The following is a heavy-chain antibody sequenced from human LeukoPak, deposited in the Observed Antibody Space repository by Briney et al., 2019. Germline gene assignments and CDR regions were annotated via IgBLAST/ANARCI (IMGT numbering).Heavy chain of an antibody. V-gene: IGHV4-34*01. J-gene: IGHJ4*02. Sequence: SETLSLTCAVYGGSFSGYYWSWIRQPPGKGLEWIGEINHSGSTNYNPSLKSRVTISVDTSKSQFSLKLSSVTAADTAVYYCARGPHRGYDSSFDYWGQGTLVTVSS. CDR2: INHSGST. D-gene: IGHD5-12*01. CDR3: ARGPHRGYDSSFDY. CDR1: GGSFSGYY.